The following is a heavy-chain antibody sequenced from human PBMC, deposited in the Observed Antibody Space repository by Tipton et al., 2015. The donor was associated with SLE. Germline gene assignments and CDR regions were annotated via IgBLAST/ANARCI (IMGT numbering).Heavy chain of an antibody. CDR2: INSDGSYT. CDR1: GSIFSSYW. J-gene: IGHJ2*01. CDR3: ARAEVRRRYFDL. Sequence: SLRLSCAASGSIFSSYWMHWVRQVPGKGLVWVSRINSDGSYTRYADSVKGRFTISRDNGKNTLYLQMNSLRAEDTAVYYCARAEVRRRYFDLWGRGTLVTVSS. V-gene: IGHV3-74*01. D-gene: IGHD2-21*01.